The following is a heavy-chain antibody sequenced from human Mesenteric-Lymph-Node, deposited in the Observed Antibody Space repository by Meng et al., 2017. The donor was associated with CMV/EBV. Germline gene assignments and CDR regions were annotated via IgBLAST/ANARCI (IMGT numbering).Heavy chain of an antibody. D-gene: IGHD3-16*01. CDR2: IYSGGSST. J-gene: IGHJ6*02. Sequence: GESLKISCEASGFTFSSYAMSWVRQAPGKGLEWVSVIYSGGSSTYYADSVKGRFTISRDNSKNTLYLQMNSLRAEDTAVYYCAKDPFKRASGGYYGMDVWGQGTTVTVSS. CDR3: AKDPFKRASGGYYGMDV. CDR1: GFTFSSYA. V-gene: IGHV3-23*03.